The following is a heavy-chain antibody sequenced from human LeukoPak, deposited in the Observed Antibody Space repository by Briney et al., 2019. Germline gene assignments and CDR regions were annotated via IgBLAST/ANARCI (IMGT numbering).Heavy chain of an antibody. Sequence: SETPSLTCTVSGGSISSYYWSWIRQPPGKGLEWIGYIYTSGSTNYNPSLKSRVTISVDTSKNQFSLKLSSVTAADTAVYYCARRVNLRTRYYYYYMDVWGKGTTVTVSS. D-gene: IGHD4-17*01. CDR1: GGSISSYY. CDR2: IYTSGST. V-gene: IGHV4-4*09. CDR3: ARRVNLRTRYYYYYMDV. J-gene: IGHJ6*03.